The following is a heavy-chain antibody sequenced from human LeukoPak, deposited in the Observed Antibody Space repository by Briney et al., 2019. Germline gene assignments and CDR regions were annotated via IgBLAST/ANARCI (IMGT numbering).Heavy chain of an antibody. CDR2: LSGSGRAT. J-gene: IGHJ5*02. CDR1: GFTFSSYN. V-gene: IGHV3-23*01. CDR3: ARQRVMLTGTGGTWIDP. Sequence: GGSLRLSCVASGFTFSSYNMIWVRQAPGKGLGWVSGLSGSGRATYYAHSVKGRFTISRENSKNAMFLQMNSLRVDDTAVYYCARQRVMLTGTGGTWIDPWGQGTLVTVSS. D-gene: IGHD1/OR15-1a*01.